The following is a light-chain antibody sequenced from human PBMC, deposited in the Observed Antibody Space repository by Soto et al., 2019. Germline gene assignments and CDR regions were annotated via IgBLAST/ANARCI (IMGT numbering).Light chain of an antibody. V-gene: IGLV2-11*01. CDR1: SGDVGGYNY. CDR3: CSYAGSYTFV. J-gene: IGLJ1*01. CDR2: DVS. Sequence: QSVLTQPRSVSGSPGQSVRISCAGASGDVGGYNYVSWYQQHPGKAPKLMIYDVSKRPSGVPDRFSGSKSGNTASLTISGLQAEDEADYYCCSYAGSYTFVFGTGTKVTVL.